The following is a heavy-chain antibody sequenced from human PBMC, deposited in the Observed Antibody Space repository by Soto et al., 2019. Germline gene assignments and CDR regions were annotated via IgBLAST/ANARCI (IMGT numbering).Heavy chain of an antibody. CDR3: ARRLRSQRPPRFDY. J-gene: IGHJ4*02. V-gene: IGHV4-39*01. CDR2: TYYSGCT. CDR1: ASSISSSSYY. D-gene: IGHD4-17*01. Sequence: QLQLQESGPGLVKPSETLSLTCTVSASSISSSSYYWSWIRQPPGKGLEWVGSTYYSGCTYYSPSLKSRITITVHTSKSRFSLKISSVPAADAAVYYCARRLRSQRPPRFDYCGQGTLVTVSS.